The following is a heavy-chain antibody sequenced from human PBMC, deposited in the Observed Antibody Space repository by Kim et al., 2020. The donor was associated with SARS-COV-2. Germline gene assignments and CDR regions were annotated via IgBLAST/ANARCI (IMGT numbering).Heavy chain of an antibody. Sequence: GGSLRLSCAASGFTFSSYAMSWVRQAPGKGLEWVSAISGSGGSTYYADSVKGRFTISRDNSKNTLYLQMNSLRAEDTAVYYCAKDNSYYGSGSPGYWGQGTLVTVSS. CDR1: GFTFSSYA. D-gene: IGHD3-10*01. V-gene: IGHV3-23*01. J-gene: IGHJ4*02. CDR3: AKDNSYYGSGSPGY. CDR2: ISGSGGST.